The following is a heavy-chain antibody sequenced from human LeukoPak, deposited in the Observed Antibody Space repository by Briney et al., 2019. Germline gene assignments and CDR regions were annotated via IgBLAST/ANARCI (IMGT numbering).Heavy chain of an antibody. Sequence: PGGSLGLSCAASGFTFSSYSMNWVRQAPGKGLEWVSSISSSSSYIYYADSVKGRFTISRDNAKNSLYLQMNSLRAEDTAVYYCARKVSRYYYDSSGYFLDAFDIWGQGTMVTVSS. V-gene: IGHV3-21*01. CDR2: ISSSSSYI. D-gene: IGHD3-22*01. CDR3: ARKVSRYYYDSSGYFLDAFDI. CDR1: GFTFSSYS. J-gene: IGHJ3*02.